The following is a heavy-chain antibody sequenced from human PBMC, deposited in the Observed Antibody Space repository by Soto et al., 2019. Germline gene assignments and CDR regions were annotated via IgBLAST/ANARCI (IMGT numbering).Heavy chain of an antibody. CDR1: GFTFSSYS. CDR3: WGGAVPATRVFVAL. J-gene: IGHJ4*02. V-gene: IGHV3-21*01. CDR2: ISGSSSSI. Sequence: GGSLRLSCAASGFTFSSYSMNWVRQAPGKGLEWVSSISGSSSSIYYADSLKGRFTISRDNAKNSLYLQMNTLRAEDSAVYYCWGGAVPATRVFVALRGQGSLVTVSS. D-gene: IGHD2-15*01.